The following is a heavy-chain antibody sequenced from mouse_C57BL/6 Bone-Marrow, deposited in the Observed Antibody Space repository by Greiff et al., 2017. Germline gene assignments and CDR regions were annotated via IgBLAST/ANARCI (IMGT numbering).Heavy chain of an antibody. CDR2: IDPSDSYT. Sequence: QVQLQQPGAELVMPGASVKLSCKASGYTFTSYWMHWVKQRPGQGLEWIGEIDPSDSYTNYNQKFKGKSTFTVDKSSSPAYMQLSSLTSEDSAVYYCAINRAAQAYRYYFDYWGQGTTLTVSS. CDR1: GYTFTSYW. CDR3: AINRAAQAYRYYFDY. D-gene: IGHD3-2*02. J-gene: IGHJ2*01. V-gene: IGHV1-69*01.